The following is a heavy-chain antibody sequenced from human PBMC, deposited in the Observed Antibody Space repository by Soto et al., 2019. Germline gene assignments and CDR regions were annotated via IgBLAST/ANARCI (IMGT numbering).Heavy chain of an antibody. CDR1: GGSITSRSYY. D-gene: IGHD4-4*01. CDR3: ASPAGADYTFDY. CDR2: IYYRGNT. Sequence: SETLSLTCAVSGGSITSRSYYWGWIRQAPGRGLEWIGTIYYRGNTYYNPSLESRVTISADTSKNQLSLNLRSVTAADTAVYYCASPAGADYTFDYWGQGILVTVSS. J-gene: IGHJ4*02. V-gene: IGHV4-39*01.